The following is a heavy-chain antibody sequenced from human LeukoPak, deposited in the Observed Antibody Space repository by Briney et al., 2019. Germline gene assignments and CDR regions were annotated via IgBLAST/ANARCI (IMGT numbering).Heavy chain of an antibody. CDR3: ARGPYDFWSGYHSGFDY. CDR2: IYYSGST. V-gene: IGHV4-59*01. Sequence: SGTLSLTCTVSGGSISSYYWSWIRQPPGKGLEWIGYIYYSGSTNYNPSLKSRVTISVDTSKNQFSLKLSSVTAADTAVYYCARGPYDFWSGYHSGFDYWGQGTLVTVSS. CDR1: GGSISSYY. D-gene: IGHD3-3*01. J-gene: IGHJ4*02.